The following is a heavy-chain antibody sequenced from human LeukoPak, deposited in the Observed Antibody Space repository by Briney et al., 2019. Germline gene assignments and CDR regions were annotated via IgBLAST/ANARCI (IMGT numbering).Heavy chain of an antibody. J-gene: IGHJ4*02. CDR2: ISSSGTTI. D-gene: IGHD4-11*01. Sequence: GGSLRLSCVVSGFSFSTYSLNWIRQAPGKGLEWVSYISSSGTTIYYADSVKGRCTISRDNAKNSLYLQMNGLRAEDTAVYYCARDSYSKNDYWGQGTLVTVSS. CDR1: GFSFSTYS. CDR3: ARDSYSKNDY. V-gene: IGHV3-48*04.